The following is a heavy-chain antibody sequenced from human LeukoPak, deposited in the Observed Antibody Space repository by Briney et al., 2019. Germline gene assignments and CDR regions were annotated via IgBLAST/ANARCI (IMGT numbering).Heavy chain of an antibody. V-gene: IGHV3-23*01. D-gene: IGHD3-10*01. J-gene: IGHJ4*02. CDR2: ITGSGDTT. CDR1: GFTYSSYA. CDR3: AKDQWFGESMIF. Sequence: GGSLRLSCAASGFTYSSYAMSWVRQAPGRGLEWVSTITGSGDTTHSADSVKGRFTISRDNSKNTLYLQINSLRGEDTALYFCAKDQWFGESMIFWGQGTLVTVSS.